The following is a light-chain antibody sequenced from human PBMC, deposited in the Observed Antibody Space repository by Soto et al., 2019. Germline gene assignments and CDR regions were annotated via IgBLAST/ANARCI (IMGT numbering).Light chain of an antibody. J-gene: IGLJ2*01. V-gene: IGLV2-14*03. Sequence: QSALTQPASVSGSPGQSITISCTGTSSDVGGYNYVSWYQHHPGKAPKLIIYDVSNRPSGVSTRFSGSKSGNTASLTISGLQAEDEADYYCTSYTSSSTRVFGGGTKLTVL. CDR3: TSYTSSSTRV. CDR2: DVS. CDR1: SSDVGGYNY.